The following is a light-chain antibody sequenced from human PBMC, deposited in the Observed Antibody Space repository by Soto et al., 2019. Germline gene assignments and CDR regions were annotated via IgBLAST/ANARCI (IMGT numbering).Light chain of an antibody. V-gene: IGKV1-39*01. CDR3: QQKDSTPYT. CDR2: DAS. J-gene: IGKJ2*01. CDR1: QTISTY. Sequence: DIQMTQSPSSLSSSLGDRVTITCRASQTISTYLNWYQQKPGKAPRLLIYDASSLLSGVPSRFSGSESGTDCTLTIASLKKEDGSTYYCQQKDSTPYTFGQGTKVDIK.